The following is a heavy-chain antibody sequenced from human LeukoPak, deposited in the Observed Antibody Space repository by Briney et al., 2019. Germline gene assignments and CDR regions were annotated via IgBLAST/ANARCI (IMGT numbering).Heavy chain of an antibody. D-gene: IGHD2-21*01. Sequence: PGGSLRLSCTASGFSFDEYTMHWVRQVPGKGLEWVSGLSWDSYSVGYADSVKGRFTISRDNAKNSLYLQMNSLRAEDTAVYYCARDLAYPESTGWGQGTMVTVSS. CDR3: ARDLAYPESTG. CDR1: GFSFDEYT. J-gene: IGHJ3*01. CDR2: LSWDSYSV. V-gene: IGHV3-9*01.